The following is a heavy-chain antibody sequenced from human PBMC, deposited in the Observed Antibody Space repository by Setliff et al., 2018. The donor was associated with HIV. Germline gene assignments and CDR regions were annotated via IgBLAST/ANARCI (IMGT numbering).Heavy chain of an antibody. CDR1: GFTFSSYV. J-gene: IGHJ5*02. Sequence: GGSLRLSCAATGFTFSSYVLHWVRQAPGKGLEWVAVMSTDGNVIIYADSVEGRFTISRDNSRNRLFLQMNSLRAEDTAVYYCARGPLSSSWYNWFDPWGQGTLVTVSS. V-gene: IGHV3-33*08. CDR3: ARGPLSSSWYNWFDP. CDR2: MSTDGNVI. D-gene: IGHD6-13*01.